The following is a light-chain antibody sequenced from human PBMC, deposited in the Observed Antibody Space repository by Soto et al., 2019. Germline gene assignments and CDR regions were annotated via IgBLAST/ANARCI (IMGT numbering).Light chain of an antibody. Sequence: QSALTQPASVSGSPGQSITISCTGTSNDIGAYDHVSWYQQHPGKAPKLMIYDVNNRPSGVSNRFSGSKSANTASLTISGLQAEDEADYYCSSFTSSGTRLFGGGTKVTVL. CDR3: SSFTSSGTRL. J-gene: IGLJ2*01. V-gene: IGLV2-14*01. CDR2: DVN. CDR1: SNDIGAYDH.